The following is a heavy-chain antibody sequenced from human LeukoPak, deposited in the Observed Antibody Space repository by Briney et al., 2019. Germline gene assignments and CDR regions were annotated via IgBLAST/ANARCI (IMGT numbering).Heavy chain of an antibody. CDR1: GFTFSTYW. Sequence: AGSLRLSCAASGFTFSTYWMTWVRQAPGKGLEWVANIKRDGSEKYYVDSVKGRFTISRDNAKNSLYLQMNSLRAEDTAVYYCARDLFNSGDFWGQGTLVTVSS. CDR2: IKRDGSEK. CDR3: ARDLFNSGDF. V-gene: IGHV3-7*04. J-gene: IGHJ4*02.